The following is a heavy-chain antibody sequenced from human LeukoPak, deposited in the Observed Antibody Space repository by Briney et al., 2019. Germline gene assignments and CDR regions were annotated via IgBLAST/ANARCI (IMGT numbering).Heavy chain of an antibody. CDR1: GGSFSDYY. V-gene: IGHV4-34*01. Sequence: SETLSLTCAVYGGSFSDYYWSWIRQPPGKGLEWIGEINHSGSTNYNPSLKSRVIISVDTSKKQFSLKLSSVTAADTAVYYCARGRSYYDSSGYYYFIAEYFQHWGQGTLVTVSS. J-gene: IGHJ1*01. D-gene: IGHD3-22*01. CDR3: ARGRSYYDSSGYYYFIAEYFQH. CDR2: INHSGST.